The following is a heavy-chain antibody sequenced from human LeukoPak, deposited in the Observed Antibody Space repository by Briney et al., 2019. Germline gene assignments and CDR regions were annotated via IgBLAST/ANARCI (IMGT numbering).Heavy chain of an antibody. CDR3: AKTEIRFLEWLSFDY. CDR1: GFTFSSYA. CDR2: ISGSGGST. Sequence: GGFLRLSCAASGFTFSSYAMSWVRQAPGKGLEWVSAISGSGGSTYYADSVKGRFTISRDNSKNTLYLQMNSLRAEDTAVYYCAKTEIRFLEWLSFDYWGQGTLVTVSS. V-gene: IGHV3-23*01. J-gene: IGHJ4*02. D-gene: IGHD3-3*01.